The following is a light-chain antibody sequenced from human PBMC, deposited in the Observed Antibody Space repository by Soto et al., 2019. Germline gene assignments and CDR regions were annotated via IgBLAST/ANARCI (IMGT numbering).Light chain of an antibody. V-gene: IGKV3-20*01. Sequence: PGERVPLSCRASQSVSSSYLAWYQQKPGQAPRLLIYGASSRATGIPDRFSGSGSGTDFTLTISRLEPEDFAVYYCQQYGSSSWTFGQGTKVDIK. CDR3: QQYGSSSWT. J-gene: IGKJ1*01. CDR2: GAS. CDR1: QSVSSSY.